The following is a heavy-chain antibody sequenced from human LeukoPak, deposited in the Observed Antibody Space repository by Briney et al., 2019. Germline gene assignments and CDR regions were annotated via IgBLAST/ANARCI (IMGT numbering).Heavy chain of an antibody. D-gene: IGHD1-26*01. CDR2: ISGSGGST. Sequence: GGSLRLSCAASGFTFSSYAMSWVRQAPGKGLEWVSAISGSGGSTYYADSVKGRFTISRDNSKNTLYLQMNSLRAEDTAVYYCAKLTSRGGATTSARRGYDYWGQGTLVTVSS. CDR3: AKLTSRGGATTSARRGYDY. J-gene: IGHJ4*02. CDR1: GFTFSSYA. V-gene: IGHV3-23*01.